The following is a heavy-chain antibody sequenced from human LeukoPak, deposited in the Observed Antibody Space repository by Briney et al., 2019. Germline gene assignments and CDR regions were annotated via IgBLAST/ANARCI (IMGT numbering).Heavy chain of an antibody. CDR3: LRDFAGH. CDR2: INGDGSAK. J-gene: IGHJ4*02. Sequence: QPGRSLRLSCAASGFTFSSYAMHWVRQAPGKGLEWVANINGDGSAKKYVDSVKGRFTISRDNTVNSLYLQMNSLRAEDTAVYYCLRDFAGHWGQGTLVTVSS. D-gene: IGHD1-1*01. CDR1: GFTFSSYA. V-gene: IGHV3-7*01.